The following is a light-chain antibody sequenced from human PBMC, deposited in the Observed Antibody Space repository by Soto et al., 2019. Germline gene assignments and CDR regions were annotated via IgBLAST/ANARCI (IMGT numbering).Light chain of an antibody. CDR1: SSNIGSQY. CDR3: AAWDDSRSGRV. Sequence: QSVLTQPPSASGTPGQSITISCSGSSSNIGSQYVYWYQQLPGTAPTVVIYKNNERPSGVPDRFSGSKSGTSASLAISGLRSEDEADYYCAAWDDSRSGRVFGGGTKLTVL. J-gene: IGLJ3*02. CDR2: KNN. V-gene: IGLV1-47*01.